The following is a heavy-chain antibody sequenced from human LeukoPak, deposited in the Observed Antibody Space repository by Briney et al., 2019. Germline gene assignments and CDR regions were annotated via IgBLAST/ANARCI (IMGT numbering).Heavy chain of an antibody. CDR3: ARDDTLRDGYNFVRYYYGMDV. CDR1: GGSISSSSDY. CDR2: IYYGGST. J-gene: IGHJ6*02. Sequence: PSETLSPTCTVSGGSISSSSDYWGWIRQPPGKGLEWIGSIYYGGSTYYNPSLKSRVTISVDTSKNQFSLKLSSVTAADTAVYYCARDDTLRDGYNFVRYYYGMDVWGQGTTVTVSS. D-gene: IGHD5-24*01. V-gene: IGHV4-39*07.